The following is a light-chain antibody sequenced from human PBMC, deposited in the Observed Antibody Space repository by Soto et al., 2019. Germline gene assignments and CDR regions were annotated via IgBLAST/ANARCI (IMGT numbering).Light chain of an antibody. CDR1: QSLLHLNGNNY. J-gene: IGKJ5*01. Sequence: DIVMTQSPLALPVISGEPASISCRYSQSLLHLNGNNYLDWYLQKPGQSPQLLIYTLSYRASGVPDRFSGSGSGTDFTLKISRVEADDVGVYYCMQRIEFPITFGRGTRLEIK. CDR2: TLS. CDR3: MQRIEFPIT. V-gene: IGKV2-40*01.